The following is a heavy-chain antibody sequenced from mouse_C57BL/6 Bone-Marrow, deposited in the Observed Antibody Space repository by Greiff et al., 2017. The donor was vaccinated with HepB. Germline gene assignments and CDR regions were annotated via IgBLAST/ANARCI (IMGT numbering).Heavy chain of an antibody. CDR1: GFTFSDFY. CDR3: ARDAGSSYDWYFDV. CDR2: SRNKANDYTT. D-gene: IGHD1-1*01. Sequence: EVQVVESGGGLVQSGRSLRLSCATSGFTFSDFYMEWVRQAPGKGLEWIAASRNKANDYTTEYSASVKGRFIVSRDTSQSILYLQMNALRAEDTAIYYCARDAGSSYDWYFDVWGTGTTVTVSS. J-gene: IGHJ1*03. V-gene: IGHV7-1*01.